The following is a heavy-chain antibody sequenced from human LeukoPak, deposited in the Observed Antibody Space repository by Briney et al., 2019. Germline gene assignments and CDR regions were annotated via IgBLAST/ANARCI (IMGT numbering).Heavy chain of an antibody. V-gene: IGHV3-21*01. CDR1: GFTFSSYS. Sequence: GRSLRLSRAASGFTFSSYSMNWVRQAPGKGLEWVSSISSSSSYIYYADSVKGRFTISRDNAKNSLYLQMNSLRAEDTAVYYCARGGCIGGCCYPNYFDYWGQGTLVTVSS. J-gene: IGHJ4*02. D-gene: IGHD2-15*01. CDR2: ISSSSSYI. CDR3: ARGGCIGGCCYPNYFDY.